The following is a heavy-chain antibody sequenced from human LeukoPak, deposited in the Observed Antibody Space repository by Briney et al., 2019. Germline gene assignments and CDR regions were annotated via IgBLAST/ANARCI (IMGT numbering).Heavy chain of an antibody. Sequence: PSETLSLTCSVSGGSISEISYYWGWIRQPPGKGLEWIGNIYYSGTTYNNPSLESRVVISVDTSRNQFSLKLTSVTATDTAVYYCARQGVVGATVFDFWGQGILVTVSS. CDR3: ARQGVVGATVFDF. V-gene: IGHV4-39*01. CDR2: IYYSGTT. J-gene: IGHJ4*02. D-gene: IGHD1-26*01. CDR1: GGSISEISYY.